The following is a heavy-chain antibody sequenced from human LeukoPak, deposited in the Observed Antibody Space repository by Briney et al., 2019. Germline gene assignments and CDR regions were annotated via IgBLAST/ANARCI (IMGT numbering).Heavy chain of an antibody. CDR2: INNYNNNT. Sequence: ASVKVSCKASGYTFTSYGISWVRQAPGQGLEWMGWINNYNNNTNYVQKFQGRVTMTTDTSTNTAYMELRSLRSDGTAVYYCARRGLDYWGQGTRVTVSS. J-gene: IGHJ4*02. CDR1: GYTFTSYG. V-gene: IGHV1-18*01. D-gene: IGHD3-10*01. CDR3: ARRGLDY.